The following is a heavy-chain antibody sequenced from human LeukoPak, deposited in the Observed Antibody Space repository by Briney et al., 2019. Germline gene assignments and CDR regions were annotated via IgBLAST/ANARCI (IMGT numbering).Heavy chain of an antibody. CDR3: ARDRGFRLYDP. Sequence: PGGSLRLSCTASGFTFTDYYVSWIRQAPGKGLEWLSYSKSGDTTSYADSVRGRFTISRDNGKNSLYLQIDNLRAEDTAIYYCARDRGFRLYDPWGQGTLVTVSS. V-gene: IGHV3-11*01. J-gene: IGHJ5*02. CDR1: GFTFTDYY. D-gene: IGHD3-10*01. CDR2: SKSGDTT.